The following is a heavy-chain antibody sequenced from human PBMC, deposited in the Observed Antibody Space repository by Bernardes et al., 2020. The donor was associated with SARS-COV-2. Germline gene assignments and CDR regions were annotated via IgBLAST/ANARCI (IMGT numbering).Heavy chain of an antibody. D-gene: IGHD1-26*01. CDR2: ISHYNGNT. Sequence: SVKVSCKASGYTFSSYVIIWVRRAPGQGLEWIPWISHYNGNTNYAQKVQGRVTVTTDTSTTTAYMELRSLRSDDTAVYYCARVGRGPTSNAFDIWGLGIMVTVIS. CDR3: ARVGRGPTSNAFDI. V-gene: IGHV1-18*04. CDR1: GYTFSSYV. J-gene: IGHJ3*02.